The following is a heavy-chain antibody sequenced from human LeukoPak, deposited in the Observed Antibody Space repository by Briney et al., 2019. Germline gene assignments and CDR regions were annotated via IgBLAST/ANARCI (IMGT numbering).Heavy chain of an antibody. CDR1: GFTFSSYA. V-gene: IGHV3-23*01. Sequence: GGSLRLSCAASGFTFSSYAMSWVRQAPGKGLEWVSAISGSGGSAYYADSVKGRFTISRDNSKNTLYLQMNSLRAEDTAVYYCAKSVVVVPASAFDYWGQGTLVTVSS. D-gene: IGHD2-2*01. CDR2: ISGSGGSA. CDR3: AKSVVVVPASAFDY. J-gene: IGHJ4*02.